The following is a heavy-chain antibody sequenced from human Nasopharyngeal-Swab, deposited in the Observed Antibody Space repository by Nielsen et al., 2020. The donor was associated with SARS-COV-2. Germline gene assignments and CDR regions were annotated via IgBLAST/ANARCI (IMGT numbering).Heavy chain of an antibody. D-gene: IGHD3-22*01. CDR1: GFTFSTYS. J-gene: IGHJ4*02. CDR3: ARDTIRTYFYDSGGYYDY. CDR2: MSSSSSYI. V-gene: IGHV3-21*06. Sequence: GESLKISCAASGFTFSTYSMNWVRQAPGKGLEWVSSMSSSSSYIYYADSVKGRFTISRDNAKNSLSLQMNSLRVDDTAVYYCARDTIRTYFYDSGGYYDYWGLGTLVTVSS.